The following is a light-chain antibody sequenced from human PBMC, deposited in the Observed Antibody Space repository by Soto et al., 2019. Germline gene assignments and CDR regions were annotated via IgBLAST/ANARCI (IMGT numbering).Light chain of an antibody. J-gene: IGKJ1*01. CDR2: DAS. Sequence: EIVLTQSPDTLSLSPGERATLSCWASHSVTTHLAWFQQRPGQTPRLLIYDASTRAPGIPARFSGRGSGADFTLTISSLQSEDFAVYYCQQYGSSPRTFGQGTKVDIK. CDR1: HSVTTH. CDR3: QQYGSSPRT. V-gene: IGKV3-11*01.